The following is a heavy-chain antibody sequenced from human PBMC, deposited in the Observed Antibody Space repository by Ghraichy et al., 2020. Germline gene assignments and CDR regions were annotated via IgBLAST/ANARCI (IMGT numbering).Heavy chain of an antibody. D-gene: IGHD1-26*01. Sequence: ASVKVSCKVSGYTLTELSMHWVRQAPGKGLEWMGGFDPEDGETIYAQKFQGRVTMTEDTSTDTAYMELSSLRSEDTAVYYCATAGAYSGSYYRGRGALDYWGQGTLVTVSS. J-gene: IGHJ4*02. CDR2: FDPEDGET. CDR1: GYTLTELS. CDR3: ATAGAYSGSYYRGRGALDY. V-gene: IGHV1-24*01.